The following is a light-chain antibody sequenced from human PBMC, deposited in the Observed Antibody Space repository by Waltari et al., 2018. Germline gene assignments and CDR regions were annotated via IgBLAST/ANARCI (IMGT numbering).Light chain of an antibody. CDR2: YNS. CDR3: QVWVGGQEV. J-gene: IGLJ3*02. V-gene: IGLV3-21*04. Sequence: YVLTQAPSVSVAPGQTARVTCGGYNIGTNSVNWYQQKTGQAPGLGLSYNSDRPSVSPQRFSGSNSENTATLTISRVEAGDEADDYCQVWVGGQEVFGGGTKLTVL. CDR1: NIGTNS.